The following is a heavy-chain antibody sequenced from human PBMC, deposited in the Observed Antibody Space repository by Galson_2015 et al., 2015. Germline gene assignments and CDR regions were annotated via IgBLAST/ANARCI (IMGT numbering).Heavy chain of an antibody. CDR3: ARAFLYAYFDY. D-gene: IGHD5/OR15-5a*01. V-gene: IGHV3-48*03. Sequence: SLRLSCAASGFTFSSYGMNWVRQAPGKGLEWVSYISSSGSTIYYADFVKGRFTISRDNAKNSLYLQMNSLRAEDTAVYYCARAFLYAYFDYWGQGTLVTVSS. CDR2: ISSSGSTI. J-gene: IGHJ4*02. CDR1: GFTFSSYG.